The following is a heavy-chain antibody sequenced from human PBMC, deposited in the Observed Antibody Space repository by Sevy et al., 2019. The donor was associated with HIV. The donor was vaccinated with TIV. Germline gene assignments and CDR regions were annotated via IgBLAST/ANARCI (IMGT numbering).Heavy chain of an antibody. CDR2: IWYDGSNK. CDR1: GFTFSSYG. CDR3: ARAGPRYCSGGSCYVGLDY. J-gene: IGHJ4*02. V-gene: IGHV3-33*01. Sequence: GGSLRLSCAASGFTFSSYGMHWVRQAPGKGLEWVAVIWYDGSNKYYADSVKGRFTISRDNSKNTLYLQMNSLRAEDTPVYYCARAGPRYCSGGSCYVGLDYWGQGTLVTVSS. D-gene: IGHD2-15*01.